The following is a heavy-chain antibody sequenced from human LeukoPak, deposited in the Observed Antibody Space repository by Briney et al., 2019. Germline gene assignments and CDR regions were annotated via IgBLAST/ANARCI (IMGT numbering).Heavy chain of an antibody. J-gene: IGHJ4*02. V-gene: IGHV3-48*01. Sequence: PGGSLRLSCAASGFTFSSYSMNWVRQAPGKGLEWVSYISSSSSTIYYADSVKGRFTISRDNAKNSLYLQMNSLRAEDTAVYYCASTVTNFDYWGQGTLVTVSS. CDR3: ASTVTNFDY. CDR2: ISSSSSTI. D-gene: IGHD4-11*01. CDR1: GFTFSSYS.